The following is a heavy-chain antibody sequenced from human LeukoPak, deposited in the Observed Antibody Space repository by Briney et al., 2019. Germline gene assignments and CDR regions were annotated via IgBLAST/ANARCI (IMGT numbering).Heavy chain of an antibody. D-gene: IGHD6-13*01. CDR2: FDPEDGET. V-gene: IGHV1-24*01. CDR1: GYTLTELS. CDR3: ATVSAAAGKRGYYFDY. J-gene: IGHJ4*02. Sequence: GASVKVSCKVSGYTLTELSMHWVRQAPGKGLEWMGGFDPEDGETIYAQKFQGRVTMTEDTSTDTAYMELSSLRSEDTAVYYCATVSAAAGKRGYYFDYWGQGTLVTVSS.